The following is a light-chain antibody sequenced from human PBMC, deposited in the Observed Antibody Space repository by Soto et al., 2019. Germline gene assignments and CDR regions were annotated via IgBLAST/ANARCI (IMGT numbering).Light chain of an antibody. Sequence: QSVLTQPASVSGSPGQSVTISCTGTSSDVGGYNFVSWYQHHPGKAPKLMIYEVSNRPSGVSNRFSGSKSGNTASLTISGLQAEDEADYYCSSYTSSSTLYVFGTGTKGTVL. J-gene: IGLJ1*01. V-gene: IGLV2-14*01. CDR2: EVS. CDR1: SSDVGGYNF. CDR3: SSYTSSSTLYV.